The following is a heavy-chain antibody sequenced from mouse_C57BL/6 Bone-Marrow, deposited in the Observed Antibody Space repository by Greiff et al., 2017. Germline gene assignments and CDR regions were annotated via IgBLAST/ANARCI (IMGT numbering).Heavy chain of an antibody. D-gene: IGHD1-1*01. Sequence: QVQLQQSGAELVKPGASVKLSCKASGYTFTSYWMHWVKQRPGQGLEWIGMIHPNSGSTNYNEKFKSKATLTVDKSSSTAYMQLSSLTSEDSAVYYCARCYSYYYGSSYVGWFAYWGQGTLVTVSA. CDR3: ARCYSYYYGSSYVGWFAY. CDR1: GYTFTSYW. CDR2: IHPNSGST. V-gene: IGHV1-64*01. J-gene: IGHJ3*01.